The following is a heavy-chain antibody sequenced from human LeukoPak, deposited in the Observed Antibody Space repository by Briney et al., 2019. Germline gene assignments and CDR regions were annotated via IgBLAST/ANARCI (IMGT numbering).Heavy chain of an antibody. CDR3: ARAPRGESDAASGFYGMDV. D-gene: IGHD3-22*01. V-gene: IGHV4-61*08. Sequence: PSETLSLTCTVSGGSISAGVYYWTWIRQTPGKGLEWIGYSHYSGSTNYNPSLKSRVTISVDTSKNQFSLRLNSVTAADTAIYYCARAPRGESDAASGFYGMDVWGQGTTVTVSS. J-gene: IGHJ6*02. CDR2: SHYSGST. CDR1: GGSISAGVYY.